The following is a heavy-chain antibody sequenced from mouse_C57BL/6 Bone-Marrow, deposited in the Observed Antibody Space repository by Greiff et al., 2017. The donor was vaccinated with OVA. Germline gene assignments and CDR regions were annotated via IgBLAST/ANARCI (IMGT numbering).Heavy chain of an antibody. CDR3: ARIYYYAPAY. D-gene: IGHD1-1*01. J-gene: IGHJ3*01. CDR2: IWSGGST. V-gene: IGHV2-2*01. Sequence: VQLQQSGPGLVQPSQSLSITCTVSGFSLTSYGVHWVRQSPGKGLEWLGVIWSGGSTDYNAAFISRLSISKDNSKSQVFFKMNSLQADDTAIYYCARIYYYAPAYWGQGTLVTVSA. CDR1: GFSLTSYG.